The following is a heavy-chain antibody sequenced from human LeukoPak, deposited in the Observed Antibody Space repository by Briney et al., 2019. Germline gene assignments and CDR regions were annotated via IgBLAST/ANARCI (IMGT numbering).Heavy chain of an antibody. D-gene: IGHD3-10*01. J-gene: IGHJ4*02. CDR1: GFSFSDFW. CDR3: TKGRSNHY. CDR2: INQDGSEN. Sequence: GGSLRLSCAASGFSFSDFWMGWVRQAPGKGLVWVANINQDGSENYYVDSVKGRFTISRDNAKKSLYLQMNSLRAEDTAVYYCTKGRSNHYWGQGTLVTVST. V-gene: IGHV3-7*01.